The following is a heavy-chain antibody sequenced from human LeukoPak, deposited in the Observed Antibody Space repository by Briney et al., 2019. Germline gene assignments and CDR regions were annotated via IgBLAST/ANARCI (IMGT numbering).Heavy chain of an antibody. Sequence: ASVKVSCKASGYIFTSYGISWVRQAPGQGLEWMGWISGYNGNTKYAQKFQGRVTMTTDTSTRTAYMEPRSLRSDDTAVYYCARPRRAAAGPRYYYYYGMDVWAKGPRSPSP. V-gene: IGHV1-18*01. CDR3: ARPRRAAAGPRYYYYYGMDV. D-gene: IGHD6-13*01. CDR1: GYIFTSYG. J-gene: IGHJ6*02. CDR2: ISGYNGNT.